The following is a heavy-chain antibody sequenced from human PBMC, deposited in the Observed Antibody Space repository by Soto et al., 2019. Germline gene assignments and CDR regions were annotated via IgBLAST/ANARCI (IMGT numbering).Heavy chain of an antibody. V-gene: IGHV3-23*01. CDR1: GFTFSSYA. J-gene: IGHJ5*02. CDR3: AKLGSGP. Sequence: PGGSLRLSCAASGFTFSSYAMSWVRQAPGKGLXXFSXIXGXGXXXXYADSVKGRFTISRDNSKKTLYLQMNSLRAEDTAVYYCAKLGSGPWGQGTLVTVSS. D-gene: IGHD3-10*01. CDR2: IXGXGXXX.